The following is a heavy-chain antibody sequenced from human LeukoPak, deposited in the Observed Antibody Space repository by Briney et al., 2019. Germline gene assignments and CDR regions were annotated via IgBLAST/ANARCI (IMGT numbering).Heavy chain of an antibody. J-gene: IGHJ4*02. CDR3: ARDGQWAIDFDY. CDR2: IRGSGRTM. V-gene: IGHV3-11*01. CDR1: GFTFSDYY. Sequence: GGSLRLSCAASGFTFSDYYMSWIRQAPGKGLEWVSHIRGSGRTMYYADSVKGRFTISRDNAKNSLYPQMTSLRAEDTAVYYCARDGQWAIDFDYWGRGTLVTVSS. D-gene: IGHD6-19*01.